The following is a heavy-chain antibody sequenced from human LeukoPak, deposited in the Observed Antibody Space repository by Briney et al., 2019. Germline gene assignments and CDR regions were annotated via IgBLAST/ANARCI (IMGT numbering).Heavy chain of an antibody. V-gene: IGHV4-59*08. CDR2: IYYSGST. J-gene: IGHJ4*02. Sequence: PSETLSLTCTVSGGSISSYYWSWIRQPPGKGLEWIGYIYYSGSTNYNPSLKSRVTISVDTSKNQFSLKLSSVTAADTAMYYCAKSGGYGLIDYWGQGTLVTVSS. D-gene: IGHD1-26*01. CDR3: AKSGGYGLIDY. CDR1: GGSISSYY.